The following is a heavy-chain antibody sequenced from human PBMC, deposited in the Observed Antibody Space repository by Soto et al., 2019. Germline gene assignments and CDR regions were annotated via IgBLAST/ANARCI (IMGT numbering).Heavy chain of an antibody. CDR2: ISGSGGST. J-gene: IGHJ4*02. CDR3: AKDRDGSGSRVYFDY. V-gene: IGHV3-23*01. Sequence: LSLTCAASGFTFSSYAMSWVRQAPGKGLEWVSAISGSGGSTNYADSVKGRFTISRDNSKNTLYLQMNSLRAEDTAVYYCAKDRDGSGSRVYFDYWGQGTLVTVSS. D-gene: IGHD3-22*01. CDR1: GFTFSSYA.